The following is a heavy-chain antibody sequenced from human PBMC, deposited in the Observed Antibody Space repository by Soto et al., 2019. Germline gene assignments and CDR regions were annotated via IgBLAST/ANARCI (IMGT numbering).Heavy chain of an antibody. CDR2: ISSSSSYI. CDR1: GFTFSSYS. CDR3: ARLAGDYIGRGFDY. V-gene: IGHV3-21*04. J-gene: IGHJ4*02. D-gene: IGHD4-17*01. Sequence: PGGSLRLSCAASGFTFSSYSMNWVRQAPGKGLEWVSSISSSSSYIYYADSVKGRFTISSNTAYLQWSSLKASDTAIYYCARLAGDYIGRGFDYWGQGTPVTVSS.